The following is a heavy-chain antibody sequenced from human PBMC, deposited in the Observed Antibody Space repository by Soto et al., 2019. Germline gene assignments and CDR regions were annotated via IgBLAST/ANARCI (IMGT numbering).Heavy chain of an antibody. CDR1: GFTFSSYW. D-gene: IGHD6-19*01. CDR3: ARLGSGWTFDY. CDR2: ISPDGSST. J-gene: IGHJ4*02. V-gene: IGHV3-74*01. Sequence: GGSLRLSCAASGFTFSSYWMHWVRQAPGKGLVWVSRISPDGSSTTYADSVKGRFTISRDNAKNTLYLQMNSLRAEDTAVYYCARLGSGWTFDYWGQRTLVTVSS.